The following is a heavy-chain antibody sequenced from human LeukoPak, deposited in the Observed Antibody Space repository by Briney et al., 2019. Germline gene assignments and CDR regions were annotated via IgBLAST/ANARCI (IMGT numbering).Heavy chain of an antibody. V-gene: IGHV3-30*18. CDR1: GFTFSSYG. J-gene: IGHJ4*02. Sequence: GGSLRLSCAASGFTFSSYGMHWVRQAPGKGLEWVAVISYDGSNKYYADSVKGRFTISRDNSKNTLYLQMNSLRAEDTAVYYCANSIGSSSRDYWGQGTLVTVSS. D-gene: IGHD6-6*01. CDR3: ANSIGSSSRDY. CDR2: ISYDGSNK.